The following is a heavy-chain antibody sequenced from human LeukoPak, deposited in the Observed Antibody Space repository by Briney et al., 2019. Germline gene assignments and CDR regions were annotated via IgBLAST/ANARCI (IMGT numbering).Heavy chain of an antibody. Sequence: SETLSLTCTVSGGSISSYYWSWIRQPPGKGLEWIGYIYYSGSTNYNPSLKSRVTISVDTSKNQFSLKLSFVTAADTAVYYCASSSYYYYGMDVWGQGTTVTVSS. V-gene: IGHV4-59*01. CDR2: IYYSGST. CDR3: ASSSYYYYGMDV. J-gene: IGHJ6*02. CDR1: GGSISSYY.